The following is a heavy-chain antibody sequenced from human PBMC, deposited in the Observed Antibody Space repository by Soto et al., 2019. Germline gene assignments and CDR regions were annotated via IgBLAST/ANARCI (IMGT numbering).Heavy chain of an antibody. Sequence: QVQLQESGPGLVKPSQTLSLTCTVSGGSISSGGYYWSWIRQHPAKGLEWIGYIYYSESTYYNPSLKSRVTISVDTSKNQGSLKLSSVTAADTAVYYCARIIYDYIWGSYRYADYWGQGTLVTVSS. D-gene: IGHD3-16*02. CDR1: GGSISSGGYY. CDR2: IYYSEST. V-gene: IGHV4-31*03. CDR3: ARIIYDYIWGSYRYADY. J-gene: IGHJ4*02.